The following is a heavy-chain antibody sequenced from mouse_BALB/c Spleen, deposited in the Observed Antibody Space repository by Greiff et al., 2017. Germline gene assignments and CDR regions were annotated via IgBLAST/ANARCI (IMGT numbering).Heavy chain of an antibody. Sequence: VQLQQSGAELVKPGASVKLSCKASGYTFTSYWMHWVKQRPGQGLEWIGEIDPSDSYTNYNQKFKGKATLTVDKSSSTAYMQLSSLTSEDSAVYYCASGDGYFPYAMDYWGQGTSVTVSS. V-gene: IGHV1-69*02. CDR1: GYTFTSYW. CDR3: ASGDGYFPYAMDY. D-gene: IGHD2-3*01. CDR2: IDPSDSYT. J-gene: IGHJ4*01.